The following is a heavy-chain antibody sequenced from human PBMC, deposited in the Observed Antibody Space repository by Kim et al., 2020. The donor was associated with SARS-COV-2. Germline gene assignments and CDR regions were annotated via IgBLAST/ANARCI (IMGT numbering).Heavy chain of an antibody. J-gene: IGHJ4*02. Sequence: YAQKFQGRVTITADESTSTAYMELSSLRSEDTAVYYCARFYDSSGYYHDYWGQGTLVTVSS. CDR3: ARFYDSSGYYHDY. V-gene: IGHV1-69*01. D-gene: IGHD3-22*01.